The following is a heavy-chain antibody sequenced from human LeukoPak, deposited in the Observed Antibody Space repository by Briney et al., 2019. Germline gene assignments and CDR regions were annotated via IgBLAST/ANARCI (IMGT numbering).Heavy chain of an antibody. D-gene: IGHD1-1*01. J-gene: IGHJ4*02. CDR3: ARGIDSTYHRVFDY. CDR2: IYTSGSA. V-gene: IGHV4-4*07. CDR1: GGSISSYY. Sequence: SETLSLTCTVSGGSISSYYWSWIRQPAGKGLEWIGRIYTSGSANYNPSLKSRVTMSVDTSKNQFSLKLSSVTAADTAVYYCARGIDSTYHRVFDYWGQGTLVTVSS.